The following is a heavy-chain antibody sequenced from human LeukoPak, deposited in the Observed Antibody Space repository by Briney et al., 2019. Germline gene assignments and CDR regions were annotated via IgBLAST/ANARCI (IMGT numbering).Heavy chain of an antibody. D-gene: IGHD4-4*01. CDR3: ARAPDYSTNVRFDP. CDR2: IYYSGST. Sequence: PSETLSLTCTVSGGSISSGGYYWSWIRQHPGKGLEWIGYIYYSGSTYYDPSLKSRVTISVDTSKNQFSLKLSSVTAADTAVYYCARAPDYSTNVRFDPWGQGTLVTVSS. V-gene: IGHV4-31*03. J-gene: IGHJ5*02. CDR1: GGSISSGGYY.